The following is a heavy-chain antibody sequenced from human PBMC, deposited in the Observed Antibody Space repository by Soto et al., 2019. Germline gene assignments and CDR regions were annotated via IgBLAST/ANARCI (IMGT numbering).Heavy chain of an antibody. CDR2: IYYSGIT. V-gene: IGHV4-59*01. CDR1: GGSISSYY. D-gene: IGHD5-18*01. CDR3: AREGIYGYFY. Sequence: SETLSLTCTVSGGSISSYYWSWIRQPPGKGLEWIGYIYYSGITNYNPSLKSRVTISVDTSKNQFSLKLSSVTAADTAVYYCAREGIYGYFYWGLGTLVTVSS. J-gene: IGHJ4*02.